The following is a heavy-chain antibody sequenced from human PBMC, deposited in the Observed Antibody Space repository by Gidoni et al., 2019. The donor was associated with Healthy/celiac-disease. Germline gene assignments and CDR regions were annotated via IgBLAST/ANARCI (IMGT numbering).Heavy chain of an antibody. J-gene: IGHJ4*02. Sequence: QVQLVESGGGLVKPGGSLRLSCAASGFTFSDYYMSWIRQAPGKGLEWVSYMSSSSSYTNYADSVKGRFTISRDNAKNSLYLQMNSRRAEDTAVYYWARDGRGGSYYSGYWGQGTLVTVSS. CDR2: MSSSSSYT. CDR3: ARDGRGGSYYSGY. CDR1: GFTFSDYY. D-gene: IGHD1-26*01. V-gene: IGHV3-11*06.